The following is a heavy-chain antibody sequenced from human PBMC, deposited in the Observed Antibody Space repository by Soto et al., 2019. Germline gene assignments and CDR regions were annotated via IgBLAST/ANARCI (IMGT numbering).Heavy chain of an antibody. CDR3: AKDFRYYDFWSGYYAPYYFDY. J-gene: IGHJ4*02. Sequence: LRLSCAASGFTFSSYAMSWVRQAPGKGLEWVSAISGSGGSTYYADSVKGRFTISTDYSKNTLYLQLNSLRAEDTAVNYCAKDFRYYDFWSGYYAPYYFDYWGQGTLVTVSS. D-gene: IGHD3-3*01. CDR1: GFTFSSYA. V-gene: IGHV3-23*01. CDR2: ISGSGGST.